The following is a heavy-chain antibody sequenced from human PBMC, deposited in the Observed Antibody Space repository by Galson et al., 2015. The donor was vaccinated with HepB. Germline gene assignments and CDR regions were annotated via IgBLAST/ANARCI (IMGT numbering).Heavy chain of an antibody. Sequence: SLRLSCAVSGFTFSSYWMSWVRQAPGKGLEWVANIKEDGSEKYYVDSVKGRFTISRDNAKNSLYLQMNSLRAEDTAIYYCATEGESWHYFDYWGQGTLVTVSS. CDR2: IKEDGSEK. V-gene: IGHV3-7*01. J-gene: IGHJ4*02. CDR1: GFTFSSYW. CDR3: ATEGESWHYFDY. D-gene: IGHD3-16*01.